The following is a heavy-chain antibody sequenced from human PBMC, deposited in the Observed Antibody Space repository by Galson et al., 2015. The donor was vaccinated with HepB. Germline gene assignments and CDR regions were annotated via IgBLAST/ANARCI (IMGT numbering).Heavy chain of an antibody. Sequence: SLRLSCAASGFTFSSYAMHWVRQAPGKGLEWVAVISYDGSNKYYADSVKGRFTISRDNSKNTLYLQMNSLRAEDTAVYYCARDSLLRGLSNWFDPWGQGTLVTVSS. CDR2: ISYDGSNK. CDR3: ARDSLLRGLSNWFDP. D-gene: IGHD3-10*01. J-gene: IGHJ5*02. CDR1: GFTFSSYA. V-gene: IGHV3-30*04.